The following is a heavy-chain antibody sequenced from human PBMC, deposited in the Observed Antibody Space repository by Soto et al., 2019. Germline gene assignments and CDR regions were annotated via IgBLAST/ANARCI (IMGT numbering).Heavy chain of an antibody. Sequence: ETLSLTCTVSGGSVPSGSYYWSWIRQPPGKGLEWIGYIYFSGSTNYNPSLKSRVSISVDTSKNQISLKLSSVTAADTAVYYGARDQGIAVAVLDERGQGTLVTVSS. V-gene: IGHV4-61*01. D-gene: IGHD6-19*01. CDR1: GGSVPSGSYY. J-gene: IGHJ4*02. CDR3: ARDQGIAVAVLDE. CDR2: IYFSGST.